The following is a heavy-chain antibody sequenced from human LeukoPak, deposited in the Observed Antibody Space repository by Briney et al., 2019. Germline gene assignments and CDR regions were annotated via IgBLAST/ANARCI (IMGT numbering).Heavy chain of an antibody. Sequence: GASVTVSCKASGYTFTGYYIHWVRQAPGQGLEWMGWINPNSGGTNNAQKFQGRVTMTRDTSISTAYMELSRLTSDDTAVYFCARVLDYDSSGYYYTVEIDAFDIWGQGTMVTVSS. J-gene: IGHJ3*02. CDR2: INPNSGGT. V-gene: IGHV1-2*02. CDR3: ARVLDYDSSGYYYTVEIDAFDI. CDR1: GYTFTGYY. D-gene: IGHD3-22*01.